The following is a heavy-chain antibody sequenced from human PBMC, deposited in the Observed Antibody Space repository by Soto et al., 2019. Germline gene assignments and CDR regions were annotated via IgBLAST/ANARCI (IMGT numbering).Heavy chain of an antibody. V-gene: IGHV1-2*02. J-gene: IGHJ6*02. CDR2: INPNSGGT. CDR1: GYTFTGYY. D-gene: IGHD3-10*01. CDR3: ARARGANFGELSLRGYYYYGMDV. Sequence: GASVKVSCKASGYTFTGYYMHWVRQAPGQGLEWMGWINPNSGGTNYAQKFQGRVTMTRDTSISTAYMELSRLRSDDTAVYYCARARGANFGELSLRGYYYYGMDVWGQGTTGTVS.